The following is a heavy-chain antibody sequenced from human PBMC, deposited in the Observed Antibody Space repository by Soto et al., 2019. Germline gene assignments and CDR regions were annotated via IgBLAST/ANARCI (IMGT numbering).Heavy chain of an antibody. V-gene: IGHV3-30-3*01. J-gene: IGHJ3*02. CDR1: GFTFSTYS. CDR3: ARDPHQIVGATPRDGFDI. CDR2: ISYDGSYE. Sequence: QVQLVESGGGVVQPGRSLRLSCAASGFTFSTYSMHWVRQAPGKGLEWVAVISYDGSYEYYADPVKGRFTISRDNSKNTLYVQMNSLRAEDTAVYYCARDPHQIVGATPRDGFDIWGQGTMVTVSS. D-gene: IGHD1-26*01.